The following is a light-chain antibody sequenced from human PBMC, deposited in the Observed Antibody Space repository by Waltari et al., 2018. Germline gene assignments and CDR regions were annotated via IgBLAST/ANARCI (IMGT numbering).Light chain of an antibody. J-gene: IGLJ3*02. Sequence: QSALTQPASVSGSPGQSITISCTGTSSDIGGYNYVSWYQQHPGKATKVTIYDVIKRPSGFSNRFSGSKPGNTASLTISGLQADDEADYYCTSYESGGTWVFGGGTKVTV. CDR3: TSYESGGTWV. V-gene: IGLV2-14*03. CDR2: DVI. CDR1: SSDIGGYNY.